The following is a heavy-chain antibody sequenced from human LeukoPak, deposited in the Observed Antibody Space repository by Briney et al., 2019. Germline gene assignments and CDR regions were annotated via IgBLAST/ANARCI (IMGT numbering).Heavy chain of an antibody. J-gene: IGHJ4*02. Sequence: PGGSLRLSCAASGFNFDDYAMHWVRQAPGKGLEWVSGISWNSVNIGYADSVKGRFTISRDNAKNTLYLQMNGLRDEDTALYYSAKDRLSLSGSYPSWGQGTLVTVSS. V-gene: IGHV3-9*01. CDR1: GFNFDDYA. D-gene: IGHD1-26*01. CDR3: AKDRLSLSGSYPS. CDR2: ISWNSVNI.